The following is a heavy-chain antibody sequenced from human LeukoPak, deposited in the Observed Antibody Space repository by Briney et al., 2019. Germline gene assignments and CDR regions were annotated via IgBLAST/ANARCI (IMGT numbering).Heavy chain of an antibody. CDR2: IYYSGST. V-gene: IGHV4-59*01. Sequence: PSETLSLTCTVSGGSISSYYWSWIRQPPGKGLEWIGYIYYSGSTNYNPSLKSRVTISVDTSKNQFSLNLSSATAADTAVYYCARDLLSTAGYFDYWGQGTLVTVSS. CDR1: GGSISSYY. D-gene: IGHD6-19*01. J-gene: IGHJ4*02. CDR3: ARDLLSTAGYFDY.